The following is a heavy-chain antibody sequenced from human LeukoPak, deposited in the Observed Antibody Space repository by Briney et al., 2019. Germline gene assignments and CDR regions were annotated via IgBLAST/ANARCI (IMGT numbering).Heavy chain of an antibody. CDR2: ISYDGSNK. J-gene: IGHJ4*02. CDR1: GFTFSSYG. Sequence: PGGSLRLSCAASGFTFSSYGMPWVRQAPGKGLEWVAVISYDGSNKYYADSVKGRFTISRDNSKNTLYLQMNSLRAEDTAVYYCAKHSPYDYDQSYYFDYWGQGTLVTVSS. V-gene: IGHV3-30*18. D-gene: IGHD5-12*01. CDR3: AKHSPYDYDQSYYFDY.